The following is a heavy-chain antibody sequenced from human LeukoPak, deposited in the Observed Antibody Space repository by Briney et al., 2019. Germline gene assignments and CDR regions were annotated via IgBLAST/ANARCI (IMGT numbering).Heavy chain of an antibody. D-gene: IGHD3-22*01. V-gene: IGHV4-59*01. CDR3: ARDMRYYYDSSGYYEHGFDI. CDR2: IHNSGST. J-gene: IGHJ3*02. CDR1: GGSINNYY. Sequence: SETLSLTCTVSGGSINNYYWSWIRQPPGKGLEWVGYIHNSGSTYYNPSLKSRVTISVDTSKNQFSLRLSSVTAADTAVYYCARDMRYYYDSSGYYEHGFDIWGQGTMVTVSS.